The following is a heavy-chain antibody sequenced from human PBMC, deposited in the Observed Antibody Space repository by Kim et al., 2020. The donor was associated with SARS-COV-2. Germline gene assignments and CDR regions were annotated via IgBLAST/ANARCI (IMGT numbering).Heavy chain of an antibody. J-gene: IGHJ4*02. Sequence: NTQYSEKFQSRVTITKDTSANTAYMELSDLRYEDTAVYYCATWSGRALDYWGQGTLVTVSS. CDR2: NT. D-gene: IGHD3-3*01. CDR3: ATWSGRALDY. V-gene: IGHV1-3*01.